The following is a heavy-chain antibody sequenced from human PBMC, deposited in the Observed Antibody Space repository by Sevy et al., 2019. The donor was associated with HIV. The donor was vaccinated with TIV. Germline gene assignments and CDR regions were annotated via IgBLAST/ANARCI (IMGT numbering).Heavy chain of an antibody. Sequence: GGSLRLSCAASGFTVSSNYMSWVRQAPGKGLEWVSVIYTGGSTYYADSVKGRFTISRDNSKNTLYLQMNSLRAEDTAVYYCARGGLTVALDYWGQGTLVTVSS. J-gene: IGHJ4*02. V-gene: IGHV3-53*01. D-gene: IGHD6-19*01. CDR1: GFTVSSNY. CDR2: IYTGGST. CDR3: ARGGLTVALDY.